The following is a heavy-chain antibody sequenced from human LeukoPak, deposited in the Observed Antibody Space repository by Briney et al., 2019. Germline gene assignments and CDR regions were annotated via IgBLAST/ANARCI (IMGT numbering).Heavy chain of an antibody. CDR1: GFTFSNVW. J-gene: IGHJ4*02. Sequence: GGSLRLSCAASGFTFSNVWMNWVRQAPGKGLEWVGRIRSKTHGETIDYAAPVRGRFTISRDDSKNTLYLQLNSLKTEDTAVYYCATEVIIAVTGNDYWGQGSLVTVSP. D-gene: IGHD6-19*01. CDR2: IRSKTHGETI. V-gene: IGHV3-15*07. CDR3: ATEVIIAVTGNDY.